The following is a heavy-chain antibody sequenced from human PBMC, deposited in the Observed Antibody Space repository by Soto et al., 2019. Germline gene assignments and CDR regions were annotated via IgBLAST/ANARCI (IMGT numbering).Heavy chain of an antibody. CDR3: ARPVTTYNYFYGLDV. D-gene: IGHD4-17*01. J-gene: IGHJ6*02. CDR2: INVDAGNT. Sequence: QVQLVQSGAEVKQPGASVKVSCKASGYSFVNYAIHWVRQAPGQGLEWMGWINVDAGNTKYAQKFQDRVTITRDTSASTAYVELSSLRSDDTAVYFCARPVTTYNYFYGLDVWGQGTTVIVSS. V-gene: IGHV1-3*01. CDR1: GYSFVNYA.